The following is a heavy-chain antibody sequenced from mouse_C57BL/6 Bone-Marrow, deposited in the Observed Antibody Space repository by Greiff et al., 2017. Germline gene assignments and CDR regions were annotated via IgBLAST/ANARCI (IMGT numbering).Heavy chain of an antibody. CDR1: GFTFNTYA. CDR3: VREIDYYGSSYVTYFDY. CDR2: IRSKSSNYAT. J-gene: IGHJ2*01. D-gene: IGHD1-1*01. V-gene: IGHV10-3*01. Sequence: EVMLVESGGGLVQPKGSLKLSCAASGFTFNTYAMHWVRQAPGKGLEWVARIRSKSSNYATYYADSGKDRFTISRDDSQSMLYLQMNNLKTADTTMQSCVREIDYYGSSYVTYFDYWGQGTTLTVSS.